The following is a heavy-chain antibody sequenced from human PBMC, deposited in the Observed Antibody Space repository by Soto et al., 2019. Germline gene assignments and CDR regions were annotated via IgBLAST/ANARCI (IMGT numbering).Heavy chain of an antibody. D-gene: IGHD1-1*01. J-gene: IGHJ4*02. Sequence: SETLSLTCSVSGFAISRGYYWSWVRQPPGKGLEWIGSIYPSVSSYHNPSLATRLRLSIDTSKNQFTLNLTSVTAADTALYFCAREKVGTTFFDNWGQGLQVTVSS. CDR1: GFAISRGYY. CDR3: AREKVGTTFFDN. CDR2: IYPSVSS. V-gene: IGHV4-38-2*02.